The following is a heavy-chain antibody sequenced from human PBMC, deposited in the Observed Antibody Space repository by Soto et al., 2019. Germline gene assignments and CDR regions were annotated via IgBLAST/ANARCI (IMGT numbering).Heavy chain of an antibody. D-gene: IGHD2-2*01. J-gene: IGHJ4*02. V-gene: IGHV4-28*01. CDR3: ARKERKPAAIWN. Sequence: SETLSLTCAVSGFSIGSNNWWGWIRQPPGKGLEWIGNIYYSGTTQSNPSLKSRVTMPIDGAGNQFSLRLSSVTAADTAVYYCARKERKPAAIWNWGQGTLVTVSS. CDR2: IYYSGTT. CDR1: GFSIGSNNW.